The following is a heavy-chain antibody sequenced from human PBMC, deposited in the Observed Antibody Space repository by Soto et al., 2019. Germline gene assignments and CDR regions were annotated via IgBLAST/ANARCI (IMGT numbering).Heavy chain of an antibody. J-gene: IGHJ4*02. Sequence: GESLKISCKGSGYDFTNYWIAWVRQMPGKGLEWTGIIFPADSDTRYSPSFQGQVTISADKSTSTAYLQWSSLKASDTAMYYCARLGTALGYWGQGTLVTVSS. CDR2: IFPADSDT. V-gene: IGHV5-51*01. CDR1: GYDFTNYW. CDR3: ARLGTALGY. D-gene: IGHD3-10*01.